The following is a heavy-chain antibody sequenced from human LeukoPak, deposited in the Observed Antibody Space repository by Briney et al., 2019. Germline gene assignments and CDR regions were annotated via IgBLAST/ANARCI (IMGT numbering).Heavy chain of an antibody. D-gene: IGHD3-3*01. CDR1: GFTFSSYG. CDR2: IRGNGGDT. CDR3: AHHGGGTIRLGAFDI. V-gene: IGHV3-23*01. Sequence: GGTLRLSCAASGFTFSSYGMSWVRQAPGKGLEWVSAIRGNGGDTFYADSVKGRFTNSRDNSKNTLYLQMSSLRAEDTAVYYCAHHGGGTIRLGAFDIWGQGTMVTVSS. J-gene: IGHJ3*02.